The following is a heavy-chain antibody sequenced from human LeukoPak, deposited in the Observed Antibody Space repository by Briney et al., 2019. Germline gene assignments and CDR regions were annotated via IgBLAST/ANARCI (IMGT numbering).Heavy chain of an antibody. V-gene: IGHV1-18*01. CDR3: ARDPKITIFGVVIPRGMDY. CDR1: GYTFTRFG. Sequence: GASVKVSCKASGYTFTRFGFTWVRQAPGQGLECMGWISAFNGNTNYAQKFQGRVTMTTDTSTNTAYMELRSLRSDDTAVYYCARDPKITIFGVVIPRGMDYWGQGTLVTVSS. J-gene: IGHJ4*02. D-gene: IGHD3-3*01. CDR2: ISAFNGNT.